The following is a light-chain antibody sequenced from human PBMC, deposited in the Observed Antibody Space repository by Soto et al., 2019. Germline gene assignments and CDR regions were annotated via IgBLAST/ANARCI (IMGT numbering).Light chain of an antibody. J-gene: IGLJ3*02. CDR1: SSDIGSNNR. Sequence: QSVLTQPPSVSGSPGQSVTISCTGTSSDIGSNNRVSWYQQPPGTAPKLIIYEVSNRPSGVPDRFSGSKSGSTASLTISGLQAEDEAHYFCFLYKMSSTVFGGGTKLTVL. CDR3: FLYKMSSTV. CDR2: EVS. V-gene: IGLV2-18*01.